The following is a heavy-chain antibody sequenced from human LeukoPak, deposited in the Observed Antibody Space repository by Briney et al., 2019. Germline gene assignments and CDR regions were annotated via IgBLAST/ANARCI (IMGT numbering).Heavy chain of an antibody. D-gene: IGHD3-10*01. CDR1: GFTFSSYE. J-gene: IGHJ4*02. CDR2: ISSSGSTI. Sequence: GGSLRLSCAASGFTFSSYEMNWVRQAPGKGLEWVSYISSSGSTIYYADSVKGRLTISRDNAKNSLYLQMNSLRAEDTAVYYCARGQELLWFGDKPYWGQGTLVTVSS. CDR3: ARGQELLWFGDKPY. V-gene: IGHV3-48*03.